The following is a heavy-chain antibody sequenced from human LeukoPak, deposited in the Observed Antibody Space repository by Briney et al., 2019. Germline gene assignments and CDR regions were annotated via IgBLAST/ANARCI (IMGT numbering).Heavy chain of an antibody. CDR3: ARGPPTYYDFWSGLDY. D-gene: IGHD3-3*01. V-gene: IGHV4-4*07. CDR2: IYTSGST. J-gene: IGHJ4*02. Sequence: SETLSLTCTVSGGSISSYYWSWIRQPAGKGLEWIGRIYTSGSTNYNPSLKSRVTISVDTSKNQFSLKLSSVTAADTAVYYCARGPPTYYDFWSGLDYWGQGTLVTVSS. CDR1: GGSISSYY.